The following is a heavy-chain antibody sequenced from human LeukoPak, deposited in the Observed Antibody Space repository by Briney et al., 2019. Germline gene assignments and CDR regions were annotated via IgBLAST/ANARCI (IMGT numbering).Heavy chain of an antibody. CDR1: GFTFSTYS. Sequence: PGGSLRLSCAASGFTFSTYSLTWVRQAPGRGLEWVSYISSSSSTIYYADSVKGRFTIFRDNAKNSLYLQMNSLRDEDTAVYYCARNPVATLDYWGQGTLVTVSS. CDR2: ISSSSSTI. CDR3: ARNPVATLDY. J-gene: IGHJ4*02. V-gene: IGHV3-48*02. D-gene: IGHD5-12*01.